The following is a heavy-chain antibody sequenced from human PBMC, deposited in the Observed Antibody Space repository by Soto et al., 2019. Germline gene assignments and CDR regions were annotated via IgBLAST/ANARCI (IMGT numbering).Heavy chain of an antibody. CDR3: ARFVSGSYLNWFDP. CDR1: GGSISSSRYY. CDR2: IYYSGST. Sequence: SETLSLTCSVSGGSISSSRYYWGWIRQPPGKGLEWIGNIYYSGSTNYNPSLKSRVTISVDTSKNQFSLKLSSVTAADTAVRYCARFVSGSYLNWFDPWGQGTLVTVSS. D-gene: IGHD3-10*01. V-gene: IGHV4-39*07. J-gene: IGHJ5*02.